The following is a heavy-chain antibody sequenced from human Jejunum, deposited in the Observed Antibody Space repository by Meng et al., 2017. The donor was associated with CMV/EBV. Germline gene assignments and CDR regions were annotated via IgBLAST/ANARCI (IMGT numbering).Heavy chain of an antibody. CDR1: GFPFIIYA. CDR3: AREEVPTFRSLPDY. CDR2: IFGGASDP. V-gene: IGHV3-23*03. D-gene: IGHD2-2*01. J-gene: IGHJ4*02. Sequence: GFPFIIYALRWVRHAPGRGLECVSTIFGGASDPFYAGSVKGRFTISRDNSKNTLYLQMTSLRPEDTAVYYCAREEVPTFRSLPDYWGRGTLVTVSS.